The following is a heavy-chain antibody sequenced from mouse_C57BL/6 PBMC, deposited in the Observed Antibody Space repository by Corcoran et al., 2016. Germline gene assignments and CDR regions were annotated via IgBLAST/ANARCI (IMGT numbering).Heavy chain of an antibody. CDR1: GYTFPTYG. D-gene: IGHD2-5*01. J-gene: IGHJ3*01. Sequence: QIQLVQSGPELKKPGETIKISCKASGYTFPTYGMSWVKQAPGKGLKGMGWINTYSGVPTYADDFKGRFAFSLETSASTAYLQINNLKNEDTATYFCARSNYLAWFAYWGQGTLFTASA. CDR2: INTYSGVP. CDR3: ARSNYLAWFAY. V-gene: IGHV9-3*01.